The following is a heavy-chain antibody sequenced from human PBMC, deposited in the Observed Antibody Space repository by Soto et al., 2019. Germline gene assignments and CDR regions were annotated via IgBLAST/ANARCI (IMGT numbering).Heavy chain of an antibody. J-gene: IGHJ2*01. Sequence: EVQLVESGGGLVKPGGSLRLSCAASGFTFSNAWMNWVRQAPGKGLEWVGRIKSKTDGGTTDYAAPVKGRFTNSRDDSKNTLYLQMNSLKADDTAVYYCTTSLYLLRTKDEVRYNHDKNWYFDLWGRGTLVTVSS. V-gene: IGHV3-15*07. D-gene: IGHD1-1*01. CDR3: TTSLYLLRTKDEVRYNHDKNWYFDL. CDR2: IKSKTDGGTT. CDR1: GFTFSNAW.